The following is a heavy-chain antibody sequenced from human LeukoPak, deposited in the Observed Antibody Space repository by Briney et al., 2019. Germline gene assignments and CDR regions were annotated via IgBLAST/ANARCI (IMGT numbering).Heavy chain of an antibody. J-gene: IGHJ5*02. CDR3: GRPNPDSSGYYGSFDP. CDR1: GGSISSSSDY. V-gene: IGHV4-39*01. CDR2: IYHSETT. D-gene: IGHD3-22*01. Sequence: SETLSLTCSVSGGSISSSSDYWGWVRQPPGKGLEWIGSIYHSETTYYNPSLKSRVIISVDTSKNQFSLKLNSVTAADTAVYYCGRPNPDSSGYYGSFDPWGQGILVTVFS.